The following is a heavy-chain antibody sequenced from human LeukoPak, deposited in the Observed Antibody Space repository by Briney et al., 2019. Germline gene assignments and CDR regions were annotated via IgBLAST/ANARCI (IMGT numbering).Heavy chain of an antibody. CDR3: AKVPVKYCSSTSCLGLFDY. CDR1: GFTFSSYA. Sequence: GGSLRLSCVASGFTFSSYAMSWVRQAPGKGLEWVSAISGSGGSTYYADSVKGRFTISRDNSKNTLYLQMNSLRAEDTAVYYCAKVPVKYCSSTSCLGLFDYWGQGTLVTVSS. D-gene: IGHD2-2*01. J-gene: IGHJ4*02. V-gene: IGHV3-23*01. CDR2: ISGSGGST.